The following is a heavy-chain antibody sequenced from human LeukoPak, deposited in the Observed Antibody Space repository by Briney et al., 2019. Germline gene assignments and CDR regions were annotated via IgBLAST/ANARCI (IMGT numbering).Heavy chain of an antibody. CDR1: GGSFSGYY. CDR3: ARGRYCSSTSCYKRSGYCSGGSCYSWDY. Sequence: SETLSLTCAVYGGSFSGYYWSWIRQPPGKGLGWIGEINHSGSTNYNPSLKSRVTISVDTSKNQFSLKLSSVTAADTAVYYCARGRYCSSTSCYKRSGYCSGGSCYSWDYWGQGTLVTVSS. CDR2: INHSGST. D-gene: IGHD2-15*01. V-gene: IGHV4-34*01. J-gene: IGHJ4*02.